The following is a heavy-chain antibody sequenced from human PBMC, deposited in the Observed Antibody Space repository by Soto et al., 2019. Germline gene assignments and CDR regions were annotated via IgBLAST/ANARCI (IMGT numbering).Heavy chain of an antibody. CDR1: GFTFSSYW. D-gene: IGHD2-15*01. CDR2: INSDGSST. CDR3: ARGTGYCSGGICYTDYYYMDV. Sequence: GGSLRLSCAASGFTFSSYWMHWVRQAPGKGLVWVSRINSDGSSTSYADSVKGRFTISRDNAKNTLYLQMNSLRAEDTAVYYCARGTGYCSGGICYTDYYYMDVWGKGTTVTVSS. V-gene: IGHV3-74*01. J-gene: IGHJ6*03.